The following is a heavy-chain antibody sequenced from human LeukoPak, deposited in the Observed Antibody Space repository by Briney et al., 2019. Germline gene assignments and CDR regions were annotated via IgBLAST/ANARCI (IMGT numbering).Heavy chain of an antibody. CDR2: IYYSGST. Sequence: PSETLSLTCTVSGGSISSYYWSWIRQPPGKGLEWSGYIYYSGSTNYNPSLKSRVTISVDTSKNQFSLKLSSVTAADTAVYYCARDRYGGAKSPHAFDIWGQGTMVTVSS. J-gene: IGHJ3*02. V-gene: IGHV4-59*01. D-gene: IGHD3-16*02. CDR1: GGSISSYY. CDR3: ARDRYGGAKSPHAFDI.